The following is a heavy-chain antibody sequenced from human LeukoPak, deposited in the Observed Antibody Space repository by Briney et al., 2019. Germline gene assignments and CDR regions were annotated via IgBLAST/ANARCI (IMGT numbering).Heavy chain of an antibody. CDR3: TSQNDYDGNSNFDY. Sequence: TGGSLKLSCAASGFTFSASAMHWVRQASGKGLEWVGRIRSKANSYATAYIASVEGRFTISRDDSKNTAYLQMNSLKTEDTAMYSCTSQNDYDGNSNFDYWGQGTLVTVSS. V-gene: IGHV3-73*01. J-gene: IGHJ4*02. CDR1: GFTFSASA. CDR2: IRSKANSYAT. D-gene: IGHD4-23*01.